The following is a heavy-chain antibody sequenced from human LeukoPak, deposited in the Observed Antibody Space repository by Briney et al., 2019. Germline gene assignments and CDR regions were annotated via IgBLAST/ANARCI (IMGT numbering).Heavy chain of an antibody. V-gene: IGHV3-23*01. CDR3: TKDLAVADY. CDR2: TRDSGGST. Sequence: PGGSLRLSCAASGFTFSNYAMSWVRQAPGKGLEWVSSTRDSGGSTYYADSVKGRFTISRDNSKNTLFLQMDSLRAEDTATYYCTKDLAVADYWGQGTLVTVSS. D-gene: IGHD6-19*01. CDR1: GFTFSNYA. J-gene: IGHJ4*02.